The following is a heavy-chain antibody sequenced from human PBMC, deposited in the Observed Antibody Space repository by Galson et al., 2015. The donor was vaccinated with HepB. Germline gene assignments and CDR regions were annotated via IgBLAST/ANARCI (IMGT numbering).Heavy chain of an antibody. CDR2: IGAGGDT. CDR3: ARERRGSGWLYFDY. V-gene: IGHV3-13*01. D-gene: IGHD6-19*01. J-gene: IGHJ4*02. CDR1: GFTFSTYD. Sequence: SLRLSCAASGFTFSTYDMHWVRQATGKGLEWVSAIGAGGDTYYPGSVKGRFTISRENDKNSLYLQMNNLRAGDTAVYYCARERRGSGWLYFDYWGQGTLVTVSS.